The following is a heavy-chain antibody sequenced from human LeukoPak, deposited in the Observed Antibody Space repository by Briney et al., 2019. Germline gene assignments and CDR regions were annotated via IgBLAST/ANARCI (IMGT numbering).Heavy chain of an antibody. CDR3: ARQRVGATLDY. D-gene: IGHD1-26*01. CDR1: GGPLRCSSYY. Sequence: SEALLLSCSVPGGPLRCSSYYWGWLSQPPGEGLGWIGSIYYSGSTHYNPSLKSRVTISVDTSKNQFSLKLSSVTAADTAVYYCARQRVGATLDYWGQGTLVTVSS. J-gene: IGHJ4*02. CDR2: IYYSGST. V-gene: IGHV4-39*01.